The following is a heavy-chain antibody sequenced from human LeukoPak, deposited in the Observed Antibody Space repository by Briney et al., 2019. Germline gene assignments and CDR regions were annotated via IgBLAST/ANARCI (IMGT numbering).Heavy chain of an antibody. CDR1: GFTFSSYS. J-gene: IGHJ4*02. CDR3: ARDASTRSFDY. CDR2: ISSSSSYI. V-gene: IGHV3-21*01. Sequence: GGSLRLSCAASGFTFSSYSMNWVRHAPGKGLEWVSSISSSSSYIYYADSVKGRFTISRDNAKNSLYLQMNSLRAEDTAVYYCARDASTRSFDYWGQGTLVTVSS.